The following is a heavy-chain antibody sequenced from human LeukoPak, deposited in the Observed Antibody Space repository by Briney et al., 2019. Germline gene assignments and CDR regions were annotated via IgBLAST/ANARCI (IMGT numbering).Heavy chain of an antibody. J-gene: IGHJ4*02. V-gene: IGHV4-4*07. D-gene: IGHD5-24*01. CDR2: IHTSGTT. CDR1: GGSISSYY. CDR3: ARGRQGMATTFDY. Sequence: SEPLSLTCTVSGGSISSYYWNWIRQPAGMGLEWIGRIHTSGTTNSNPSLKRRVTMSEDTSKNQITLNLSSVTAADTAVYYCARGRQGMATTFDYWGQGTLVTVSS.